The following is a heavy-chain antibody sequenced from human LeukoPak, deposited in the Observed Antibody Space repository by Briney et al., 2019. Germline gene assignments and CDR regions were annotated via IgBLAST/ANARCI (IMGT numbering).Heavy chain of an antibody. CDR2: IIPIFGTA. V-gene: IGHV1-69*05. CDR1: GGTFSSYA. CDR3: ARSHSGWYQLGDY. Sequence: SVKVSCKASGGTFSSYAISWVRQAPGQGLEWMGRIIPIFGTANYAQKFQGRVTITTDESTSTAYMELSSLRSEDTAVYYCARSHSGWYQLGDYWGQGTLVTVTS. D-gene: IGHD6-19*01. J-gene: IGHJ4*02.